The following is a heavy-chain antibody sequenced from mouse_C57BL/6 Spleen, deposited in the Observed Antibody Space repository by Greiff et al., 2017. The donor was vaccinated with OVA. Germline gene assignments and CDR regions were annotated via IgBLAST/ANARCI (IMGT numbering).Heavy chain of an antibody. CDR3: ARAEDY. V-gene: IGHV1-59*01. CDR2: IDPSDSYT. J-gene: IGHJ2*01. CDR1: GYTFTSYW. Sequence: QVQLQQPGAELVRPGTSVKLSCKASGYTFTSYWMHWVKQRSGQGLEWIGVIDPSDSYTNYNQKFKGKATLTVDTSSSTAYMQLSSLTSEDSAVYYCARAEDYWGQGTTLTVSS.